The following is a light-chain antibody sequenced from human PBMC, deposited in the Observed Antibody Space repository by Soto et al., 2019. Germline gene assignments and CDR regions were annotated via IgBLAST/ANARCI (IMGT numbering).Light chain of an antibody. CDR3: QHRSNRPA. CDR2: DAS. J-gene: IGKJ3*01. V-gene: IGKV3-11*01. CDR1: QSVSSY. Sequence: EIVLTQSPATLSLSPGERATLSCRASQSVSSYLAWYQQKPGQAPRLLIYDASRRASGVPARFSGSGSGTDFTLTISSLEPEDFAFYFCQHRSNRPAFGPGTKVDIK.